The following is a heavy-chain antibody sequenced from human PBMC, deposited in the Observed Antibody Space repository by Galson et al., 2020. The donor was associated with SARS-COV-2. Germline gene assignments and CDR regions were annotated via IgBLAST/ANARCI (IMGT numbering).Heavy chain of an antibody. D-gene: IGHD3-10*01. J-gene: IGHJ6*02. V-gene: IGHV1-24*01. CDR1: GYTLTELS. Sequence: ASEKVSCKVSGYTLTELSMHWVRQAPGKGLEWMGGFDPEDGETIYAQKFQGRVTMTEDTSTDTAYMELSSLRSEDTAVYYCATAVAWFGEPTWGYYYYGMDVWGQGTTVTVSS. CDR2: FDPEDGET. CDR3: ATAVAWFGEPTWGYYYYGMDV.